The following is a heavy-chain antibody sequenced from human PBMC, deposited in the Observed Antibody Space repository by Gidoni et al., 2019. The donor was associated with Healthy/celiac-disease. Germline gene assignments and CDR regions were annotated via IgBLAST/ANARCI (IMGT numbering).Heavy chain of an antibody. CDR2: IKKDGSEK. CDR3: ARDDRYCSSTSCYDYYGMDV. D-gene: IGHD2-2*01. V-gene: IGHV3-7*01. Sequence: ELQLVASGGGLVQPGGSLRLSCSASGLTFISYWMYWVRQAPGKGLEWLDNIKKDGSEKYYVESVKGRVNISRENSKNSLYRQMNSLRAEDTAVYYCARDDRYCSSTSCYDYYGMDVWGQGTTVTVSS. J-gene: IGHJ6*02. CDR1: GLTFISYW.